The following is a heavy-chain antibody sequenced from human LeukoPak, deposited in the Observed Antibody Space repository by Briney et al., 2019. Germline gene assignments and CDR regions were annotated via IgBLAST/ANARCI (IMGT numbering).Heavy chain of an antibody. J-gene: IGHJ4*02. CDR1: GFTFDDYA. D-gene: IGHD3-22*01. CDR2: ISWNSGSI. Sequence: PEGSLRLSCAASGFTFDDYAMHWVRQAPGKGLEWVSGISWNSGSIGYADSVKGRFTISRDNAKNSLYLQMNSLRAEDMALYYCAKGSYDSSGYYNFDYWGQGTLVTVSS. V-gene: IGHV3-9*03. CDR3: AKGSYDSSGYYNFDY.